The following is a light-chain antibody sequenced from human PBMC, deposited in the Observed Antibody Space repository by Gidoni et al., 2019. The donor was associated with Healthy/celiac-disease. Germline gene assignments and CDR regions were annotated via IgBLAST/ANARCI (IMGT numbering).Light chain of an antibody. CDR2: LGS. CDR3: MQALQTPT. J-gene: IGKJ5*01. Sequence: DIVMIQSPLSLPVTPGEPASISCRSSQSLLQSNGYNYLDWYLQKPVQSPQLLIYLGSNRASGVPDRFSGSGSGTDFTLKISRVEAEDVGVYYCMQALQTPTFGQGTRLEIK. V-gene: IGKV2-28*01. CDR1: QSLLQSNGYNY.